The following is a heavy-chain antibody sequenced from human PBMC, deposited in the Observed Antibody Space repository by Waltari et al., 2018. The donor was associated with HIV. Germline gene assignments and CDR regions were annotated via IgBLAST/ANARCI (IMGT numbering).Heavy chain of an antibody. CDR3: AKELLLFPDCFDI. CDR1: GFTFSTYA. Sequence: EMQFLQSGGGLVQPGGSLSLSCFASGFTFSTYAMPWVRRAPRRWLEWRSRLDREVRAYYADSVKGRFIISRDNSKNTLYLQLNNLTSDDSAIYYCAKELLLFPDCFDIWGQGALVTVSS. CDR2: RLDREVRA. D-gene: IGHD2-15*01. J-gene: IGHJ4*02. V-gene: IGHV3-23*01.